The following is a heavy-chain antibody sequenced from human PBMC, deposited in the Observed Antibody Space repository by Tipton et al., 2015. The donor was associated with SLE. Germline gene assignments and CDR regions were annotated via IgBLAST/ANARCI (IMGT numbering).Heavy chain of an antibody. CDR1: GFTFSTYW. CDR2: IKQDESER. CDR3: AKLNWRVAAAGGWDC. V-gene: IGHV3-7*01. D-gene: IGHD6-13*01. J-gene: IGHJ4*02. Sequence: SLRLSCAASGFTFSTYWMGWVRQAPGKGLEWVANIKQDESERNYVDSVKGRFTISRDNAENSLYLQMNSLRADGTAVYYCAKLNWRVAAAGGWDCWGQGTLVPVSS.